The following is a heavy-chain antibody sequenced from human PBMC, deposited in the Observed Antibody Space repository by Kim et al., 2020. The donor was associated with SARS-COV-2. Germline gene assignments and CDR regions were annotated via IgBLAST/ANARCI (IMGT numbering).Heavy chain of an antibody. V-gene: IGHV3-23*05. CDR3: SKHGATRDFDY. CDR1: GFTFGNYG. Sequence: GGSLRLSCAGSGFTFGNYGMAWVRQAPGKGLEWVSTINHNGEALYSDSVRGRFTTSRDDSQRTLYLQMTSLTAEDTAVYYCSKHGATRDFDYWGRGTRVTVSP. CDR2: INHNGEA. J-gene: IGHJ4*02. D-gene: IGHD1-26*01.